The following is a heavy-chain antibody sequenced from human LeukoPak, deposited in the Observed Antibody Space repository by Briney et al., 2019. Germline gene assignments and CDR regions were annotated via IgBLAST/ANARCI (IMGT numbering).Heavy chain of an antibody. V-gene: IGHV1-69*13. CDR1: GGTFSSYA. Sequence: GASVKVSCKASGGTFSSYAISWVRQAPGQGLEWMGGIIPIFGTANYAQKFQGRVTITADESTSTAYMELSSLRSEDTAVYYCARGVPDYYDSSGYYYYYYMDVWGKGTTVTISS. D-gene: IGHD3-22*01. CDR3: ARGVPDYYDSSGYYYYYYMDV. J-gene: IGHJ6*03. CDR2: IIPIFGTA.